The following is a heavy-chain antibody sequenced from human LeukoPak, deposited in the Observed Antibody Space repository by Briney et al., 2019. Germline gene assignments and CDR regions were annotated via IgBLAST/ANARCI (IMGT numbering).Heavy chain of an antibody. V-gene: IGHV3-73*01. CDR2: IRSKANSYAT. J-gene: IGHJ4*02. CDR1: GFTFSGSA. Sequence: PGGSPRLSCAASGFTFSGSAMHWVRQASGKGLEWVGRIRSKANSYATAYAASVKGRFTISRDDSKNTAYLQMNSLKTEDTAVYYCTWKEQVRGVINPGEVVYFDYWGQGTLVTVSS. D-gene: IGHD3-10*01. CDR3: TWKEQVRGVINPGEVVYFDY.